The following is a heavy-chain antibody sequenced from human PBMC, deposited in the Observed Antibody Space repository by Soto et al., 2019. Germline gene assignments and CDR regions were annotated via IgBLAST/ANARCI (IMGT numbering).Heavy chain of an antibody. J-gene: IGHJ6*02. CDR3: ARDLTASGDNQGYYYYGMDV. Sequence: QVQLVQSGAEEKKPGASVKVSCKASGYTFTSYAMHWVRQAPGQRLEWMGWINAGNGNTKYSQKFQGRVTITRDTSASTAYMEMSSLRSEDTAVYYCARDLTASGDNQGYYYYGMDVWGQGTTVTVSS. CDR2: INAGNGNT. V-gene: IGHV1-3*05. D-gene: IGHD3-10*01. CDR1: GYTFTSYA.